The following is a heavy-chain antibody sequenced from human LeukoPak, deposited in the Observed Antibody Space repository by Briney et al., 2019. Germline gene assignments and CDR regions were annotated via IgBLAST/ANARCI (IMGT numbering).Heavy chain of an antibody. CDR2: ISGSGGST. CDR1: GFTFSSYA. V-gene: IGHV3-23*01. J-gene: IGHJ6*02. Sequence: PGVSLRLSCAASGFTFSSYAMSWVRQAPGKGLEWVSAISGSGGSTYYADSVKGRFTISRGNSKNTLYLQMNSLRAEDTAVYYCARDKTYYYGMDVWGQGTTVTVSS. CDR3: ARDKTYYYGMDV.